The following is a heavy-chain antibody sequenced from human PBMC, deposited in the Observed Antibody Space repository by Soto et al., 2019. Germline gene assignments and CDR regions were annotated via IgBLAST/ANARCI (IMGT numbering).Heavy chain of an antibody. CDR2: IYYSGST. V-gene: IGHV4-39*01. CDR3: ARHKGDYDILTGYYNPYYYYGMDV. J-gene: IGHJ6*02. D-gene: IGHD3-9*01. Sequence: PSETLSLTCTVSGGSISSSSYYWGWIRQPPGKGLEWIGSIYYSGSTYYNPSLKSRVTISVDTSKNQFSLKLSSVTAADTAVYYCARHKGDYDILTGYYNPYYYYGMDVWGQGTTVTVSS. CDR1: GGSISSSSYY.